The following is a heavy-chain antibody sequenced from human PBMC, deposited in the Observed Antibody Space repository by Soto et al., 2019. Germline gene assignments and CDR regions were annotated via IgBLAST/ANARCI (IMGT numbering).Heavy chain of an antibody. CDR1: GFDFSTYA. Sequence: EVHLLESGGTLVQPGGSLRLSCAASGFDFSTYAMTWVRQAPGKGLEWVSAIINSGATTYYADSVKGRFTISRDNSRKTLYLQTNSLRADDTAMYYCAKDWPGTSSVTSDFWGQGTLVTVSS. CDR2: IINSGATT. J-gene: IGHJ4*02. D-gene: IGHD4-17*01. CDR3: AKDWPGTSSVTSDF. V-gene: IGHV3-23*01.